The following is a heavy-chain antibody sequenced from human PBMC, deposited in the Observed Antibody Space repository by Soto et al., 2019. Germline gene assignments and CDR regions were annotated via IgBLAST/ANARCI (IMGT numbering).Heavy chain of an antibody. CDR3: ARGSRGYYYDY. J-gene: IGHJ4*02. Sequence: GGSLRLSCAASGFTFSDYYMSWIRQAPGKGLEWVSYISSSSSHTNYADSVKGRFTISRDNAKNSLYLQMNSLRAEDTAVYYCARGSRGYYYDYWGQGTLVTVSS. CDR1: GFTFSDYY. D-gene: IGHD3-22*01. V-gene: IGHV3-11*06. CDR2: ISSSSSHT.